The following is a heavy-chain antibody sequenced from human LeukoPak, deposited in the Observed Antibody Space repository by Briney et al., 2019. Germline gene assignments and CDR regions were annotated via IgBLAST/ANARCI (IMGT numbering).Heavy chain of an antibody. CDR1: GFTFSYYG. V-gene: IGHV3-33*08. D-gene: IGHD6-19*01. Sequence: GRSLRLSCAASGFTFSYYGLHWVRQGPGKGLEWVAVIWHDGSNKYYAASVKGRFTISRDNSKNTLYLQMNSLRAEDTAVYYCARERVTGTSYYYYYGMDVWGQGTTVTVSS. J-gene: IGHJ6*02. CDR3: ARERVTGTSYYYYYGMDV. CDR2: IWHDGSNK.